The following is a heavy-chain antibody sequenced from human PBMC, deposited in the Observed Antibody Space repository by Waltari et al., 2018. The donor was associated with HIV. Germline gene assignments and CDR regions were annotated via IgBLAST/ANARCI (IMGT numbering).Heavy chain of an antibody. J-gene: IGHJ6*02. CDR3: ARVEGLVTSHYYYAMDV. CDR2: INPNNGGT. V-gene: IGHV1-2*02. CDR1: GYTFTDAC. Sequence: QVQLVQSGAEVKKPGASVKVSCKTSGYTFTDACMHWVRQAPGQGLEWMGWINPNNGGTKYAQKFQGRVTMTRDTSITTAYMEVSRLRSDDTAVYYCARVEGLVTSHYYYAMDVWGQGTTVTVSS. D-gene: IGHD2-15*01.